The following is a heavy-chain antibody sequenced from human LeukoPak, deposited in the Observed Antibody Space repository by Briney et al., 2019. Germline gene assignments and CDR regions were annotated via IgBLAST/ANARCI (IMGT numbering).Heavy chain of an antibody. V-gene: IGHV3-23*01. Sequence: GGSLRLSCAASGFTFSSYAMSWVRQAPGKGLEWVSAISGSGGSTYYADSVKGRFTISRDNSKNTLYLQMNSLRAEDTAVYYCAKERLAYCGGDCYPDAFDIWGQGTMVTVSS. CDR2: ISGSGGST. D-gene: IGHD2-21*02. CDR1: GFTFSSYA. J-gene: IGHJ3*02. CDR3: AKERLAYCGGDCYPDAFDI.